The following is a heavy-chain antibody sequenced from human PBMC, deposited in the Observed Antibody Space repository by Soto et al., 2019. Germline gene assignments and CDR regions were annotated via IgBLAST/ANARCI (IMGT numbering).Heavy chain of an antibody. CDR1: GYSFTDYY. CDR2: INPHSGAT. CDR3: ARMATFGSLNWFDP. D-gene: IGHD3-16*01. V-gene: IGHV1-2*02. J-gene: IGHJ5*02. Sequence: GASVKVSCKASGYSFTDYYMHWVRQAPGQGLEWMGWINPHSGATNYAQNFQGRVTMTRDISIATAYMELSSLRSDDTAIYYCARMATFGSLNWFDPWGQGTLVTVSS.